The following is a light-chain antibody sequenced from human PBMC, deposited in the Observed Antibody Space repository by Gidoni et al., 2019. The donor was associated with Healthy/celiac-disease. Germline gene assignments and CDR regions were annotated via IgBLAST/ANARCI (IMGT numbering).Light chain of an antibody. CDR1: QSLSSSY. CDR3: QQYGSSRWT. Sequence: EIVLTQSPGTLSFSSGESATLSCRSSQSLSSSYLACYQQKPGQAPRLLIYGASSRATGIPDRFSGSGSGTDFTLTSSRLEPEEVAVYYCQQYGSSRWTFGQGTKVEIK. CDR2: GAS. V-gene: IGKV3-20*01. J-gene: IGKJ1*01.